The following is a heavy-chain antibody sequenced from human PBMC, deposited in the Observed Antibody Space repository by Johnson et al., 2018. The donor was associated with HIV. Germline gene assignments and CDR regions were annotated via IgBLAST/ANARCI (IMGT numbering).Heavy chain of an antibody. D-gene: IGHD7-27*01. J-gene: IGHJ3*02. CDR2: VWYDGSNK. V-gene: IGHV3-33*06. Sequence: QVQLVESGGGVVPPGRSLRLSCVASGFTFSNYGMHWVRQAPGKGLEWVAAVWYDGSNKYYANSVKGRFTIFRDNSENKMYLQMNRLRADDTAVYFCTKDRTNWGYDAFDIWGQGTMVTVSS. CDR1: GFTFSNYG. CDR3: TKDRTNWGYDAFDI.